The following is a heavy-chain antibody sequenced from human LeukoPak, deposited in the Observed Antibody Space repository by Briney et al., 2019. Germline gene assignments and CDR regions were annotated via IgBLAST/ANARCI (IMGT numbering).Heavy chain of an antibody. D-gene: IGHD1-26*01. CDR3: ARPAYSGSYYKFDY. CDR2: TYPGDTDT. Sequence: GQPPKIPCRGSGTPFTTSWIGWVRQLPGKGLGWRGITYPGDTDTRYSPSFQGQVTISADKYISTAYLQWSTLKSSDTAMYYCARPAYSGSYYKFDYWGQGTLVTVSS. J-gene: IGHJ4*02. CDR1: GTPFTTSW. V-gene: IGHV5-51*01.